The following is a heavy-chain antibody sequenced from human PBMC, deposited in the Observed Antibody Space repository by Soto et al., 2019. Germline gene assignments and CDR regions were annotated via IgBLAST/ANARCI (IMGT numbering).Heavy chain of an antibody. CDR3: ARDPYSSFDY. V-gene: IGHV3-33*01. Sequence: GGSLRLSCAASGFTFSNHGMHWVRQAPGKGLEWVAVIWYDGSKKYYADSVKGRFTISRDDSKNTLYLQMNSLRAEDTAVYYCARDPYSSFDYWGQGTLVTVSS. CDR2: IWYDGSKK. CDR1: GFTFSNHG. J-gene: IGHJ4*02. D-gene: IGHD6-19*01.